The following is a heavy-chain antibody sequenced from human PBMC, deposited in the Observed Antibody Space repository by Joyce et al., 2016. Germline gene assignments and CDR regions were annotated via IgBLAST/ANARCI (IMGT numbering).Heavy chain of an antibody. V-gene: IGHV3-30*03. CDR1: GFTFRNYG. Sequence: QVQLVESGGGVVQPGRSLRLPCAASGFTFRNYGMHWVRQAPGKGREWMEDISYDGSNKYYVDSVKGRFTISRDNSKNTLYLQMNSLRPEDTAVYYCARALGWDSNSCHDYWGQGTLVTVSS. CDR3: ARALGWDSNSCHDY. CDR2: ISYDGSNK. D-gene: IGHD6-13*01. J-gene: IGHJ4*02.